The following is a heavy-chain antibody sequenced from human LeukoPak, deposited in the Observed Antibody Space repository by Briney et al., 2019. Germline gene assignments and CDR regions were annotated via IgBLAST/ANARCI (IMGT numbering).Heavy chain of an antibody. J-gene: IGHJ4*02. Sequence: ASVKVSCKASGYTFTSYAMHWVRQAPGQRLEWMGWINAGNGNTKYSQKFQGRVTITRGTSASTAYMELSSLRSEDMAVYYCARAEMATVTTGIAYFDYWGQGTLVTVSS. CDR3: ARAEMATVTTGIAYFDY. CDR1: GYTFTSYA. V-gene: IGHV1-3*01. D-gene: IGHD4-17*01. CDR2: INAGNGNT.